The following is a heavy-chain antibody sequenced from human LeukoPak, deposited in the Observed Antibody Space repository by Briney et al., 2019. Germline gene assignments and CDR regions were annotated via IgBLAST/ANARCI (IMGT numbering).Heavy chain of an antibody. CDR3: ARDLGYYGAGSYYLDY. CDR2: ISAYNGDT. V-gene: IGHV1-18*01. Sequence: EASVKVSCKASGYTFTSYGISWVRQAPGQGLEWMGWISAYNGDTNYAQKLQGRVTMTTDTSTSTAYMELRSLSSDDTAVYYCARDLGYYGAGSYYLDYWVQGTLVTVSS. CDR1: GYTFTSYG. J-gene: IGHJ4*02. D-gene: IGHD3-10*01.